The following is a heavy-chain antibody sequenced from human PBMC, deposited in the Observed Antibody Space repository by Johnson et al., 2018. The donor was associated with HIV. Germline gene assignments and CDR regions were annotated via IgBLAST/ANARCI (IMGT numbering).Heavy chain of an antibody. Sequence: VQLVESGGGLVKPGGSLRLSCAASGFTFSNAWMSWVRQAPGKGLQWVANIKQDGNEKYYVDSVTGRFSISRDNAKNSLHLQMNSLRAEDTAVYYCARLRSGNRAFDIWGQGTMVTVSS. J-gene: IGHJ3*02. CDR1: GFTFSNAW. D-gene: IGHD2-15*01. V-gene: IGHV3-7*05. CDR2: IKQDGNEK. CDR3: ARLRSGNRAFDI.